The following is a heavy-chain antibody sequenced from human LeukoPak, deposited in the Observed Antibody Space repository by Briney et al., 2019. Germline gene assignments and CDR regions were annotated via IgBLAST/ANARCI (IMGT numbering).Heavy chain of an antibody. Sequence: SETLSLTCTVSGGTISSYYWSWIRQPPGKGLEWIGYIYHSGSTNHNPSLKSRVTIPVDTSNNQFSLKLSSVTAADTAVYYCARQSGSSLTNFDYWGQGTLVTVSS. CDR3: ARQSGSSLTNFDY. D-gene: IGHD5-12*01. CDR2: IYHSGST. V-gene: IGHV4-59*08. J-gene: IGHJ4*02. CDR1: GGTISSYY.